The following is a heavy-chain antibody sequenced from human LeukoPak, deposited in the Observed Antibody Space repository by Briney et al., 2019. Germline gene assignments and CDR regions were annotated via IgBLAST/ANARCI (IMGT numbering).Heavy chain of an antibody. CDR3: AKDQVISGSEASDI. CDR1: GFNFNSYG. V-gene: IGHV3-30*02. J-gene: IGHJ3*02. Sequence: GGSLRLSCATSGFNFNSYGMHWVRQAPGKGLEWVAFIRFDGSNTYYADSVKGRFTISRDNSENTLSLQMNSLRAEDTAVYYCAKDQVISGSEASDIWGQGTMVTVSS. CDR2: IRFDGSNT. D-gene: IGHD2-21*01.